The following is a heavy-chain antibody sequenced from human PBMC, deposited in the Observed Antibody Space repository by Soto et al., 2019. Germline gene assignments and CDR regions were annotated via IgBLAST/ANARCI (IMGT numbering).Heavy chain of an antibody. CDR1: GYSFTSFR. V-gene: IGHV5-10-1*01. D-gene: IGHD2-21*02. Sequence: GESLKISCEGSGYSFTSFRVNWVRRIPGKGLEWMGRINPTDSYAEYSPSFQGHVTISIDKSVNTAYLQWSSLKASDTAVYYCARQMTSQFDYWGQGTLVTVSS. J-gene: IGHJ4*02. CDR2: INPTDSYA. CDR3: ARQMTSQFDY.